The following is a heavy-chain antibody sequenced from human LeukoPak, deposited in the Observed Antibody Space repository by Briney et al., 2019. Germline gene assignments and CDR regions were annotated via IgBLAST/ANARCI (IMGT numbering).Heavy chain of an antibody. CDR3: ARGDPFRLWSSYVRVAGAN. D-gene: IGHD3-3*01. J-gene: IGHJ4*02. Sequence: ASVKVSCKASGYTFTSYDIHWVRHATAQGLDWMGCMNPNSGNTGYAQKFQGRVTITRKTSIRTANMERSSLRSETTAEHYCARGDPFRLWSSYVRVAGANWGEGNPGTVSS. V-gene: IGHV1-8*03. CDR1: GYTFTSYD. CDR2: MNPNSGNT.